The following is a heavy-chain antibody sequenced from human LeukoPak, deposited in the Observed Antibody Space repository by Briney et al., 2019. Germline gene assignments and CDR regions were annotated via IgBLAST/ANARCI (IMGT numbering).Heavy chain of an antibody. CDR1: GFTFSRYA. D-gene: IGHD2-21*01. Sequence: PGGSLRLPCAASGFTFSRYAMNWVRQAPGKGLEWVSYINTDSSDIHYADSVKGRFTISRDNARNTLYLQLSSLRAEDSAVYYCARDTFHPGLIDSWGQGTLVTVSS. CDR2: INTDSSDI. CDR3: ARDTFHPGLIDS. J-gene: IGHJ4*02. V-gene: IGHV3-21*05.